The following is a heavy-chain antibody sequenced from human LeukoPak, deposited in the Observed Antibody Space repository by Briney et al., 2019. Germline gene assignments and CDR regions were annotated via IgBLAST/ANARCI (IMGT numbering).Heavy chain of an antibody. V-gene: IGHV3-7*01. CDR3: ARDPVHSSGWFAVSYYYMDV. J-gene: IGHJ6*03. CDR1: GFTFSRHW. Sequence: GGSLRLSCAASGFTFSRHWMSWVRQAPGKGLEWVANVKQDGSEEFYVDSVKGRFTISRDNAKNSLYLQMNSLRAEDTAVYYCARDPVHSSGWFAVSYYYMDVWGKGTTVTVSS. CDR2: VKQDGSEE. D-gene: IGHD6-19*01.